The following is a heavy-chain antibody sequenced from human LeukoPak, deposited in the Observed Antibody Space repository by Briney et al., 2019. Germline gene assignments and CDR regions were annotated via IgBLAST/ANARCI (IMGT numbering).Heavy chain of an antibody. CDR2: IKSKTDGGTT. CDR1: GFTFSNAW. J-gene: IGHJ4*02. Sequence: GGSLRLSCAAPGFTFSNAWMNWVRQAPGKGLEWVGRIKSKTDGGTTDYAAPVKGRFTISRDDSKNTLYLQMNSLKTEDTAVYYCTTRHQLWSQGSDYWGQGTLVTVSS. CDR3: TTRHQLWSQGSDY. D-gene: IGHD5-18*01. V-gene: IGHV3-15*07.